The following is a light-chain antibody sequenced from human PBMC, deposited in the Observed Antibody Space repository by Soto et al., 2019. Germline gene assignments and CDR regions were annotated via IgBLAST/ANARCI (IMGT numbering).Light chain of an antibody. V-gene: IGLV1-47*01. CDR1: SSNLGSNY. J-gene: IGLJ1*01. Sequence: QSVLTQPPSASGTPGQRVTISCSGSSSNLGSNYVYWYQQLPGTAPKLLIYRNNQRPSGVPDRFSGSKSGTSASLAISGLRSEDEADYYCAAWDDSLSGRYVFGNGTKVTVL. CDR3: AAWDDSLSGRYV. CDR2: RNN.